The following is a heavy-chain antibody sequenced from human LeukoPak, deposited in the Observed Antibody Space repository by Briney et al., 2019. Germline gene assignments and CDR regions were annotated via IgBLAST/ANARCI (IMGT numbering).Heavy chain of an antibody. J-gene: IGHJ4*02. D-gene: IGHD3-3*01. Sequence: KPSETLSLTCTVSGGSISSSSYYWGWIRQPPGKGLEWIGSMYSSGSTYYNPSLKSRVTISVDTSKNQFSLKLSSVTAADTAVYYCARFLEWLYYFDYWGQGTLVTVSS. CDR3: ARFLEWLYYFDY. V-gene: IGHV4-39*07. CDR2: MYSSGST. CDR1: GGSISSSSYY.